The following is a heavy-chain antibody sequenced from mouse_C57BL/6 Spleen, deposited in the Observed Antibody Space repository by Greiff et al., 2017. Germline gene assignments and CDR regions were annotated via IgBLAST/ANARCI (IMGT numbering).Heavy chain of an antibody. V-gene: IGHV1-15*01. J-gene: IGHJ4*01. D-gene: IGHD2-4*01. CDR3: TRDDYDGYYAMDY. CDR2: IDPETGGT. CDR1: GYTFTDYE. Sequence: VQLVESGAELVRPGASVTLSCKASGYTFTDYEMHWVKQTPVHGLEWIGAIDPETGGTAYNQKFKGKAILTADKSSSTAYMELRSLTSEDSAVYYCTRDDYDGYYAMDYWGQGTSVTVSS.